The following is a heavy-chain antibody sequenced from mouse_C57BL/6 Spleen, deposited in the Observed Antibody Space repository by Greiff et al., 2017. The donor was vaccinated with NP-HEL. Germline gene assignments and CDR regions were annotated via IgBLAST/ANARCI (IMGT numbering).Heavy chain of an antibody. Sequence: VQRVESGPELVKPGASVKISCKASGYAFSSSWMNWVKQRPGKGLEWIGRIYPGDGDTNYNGKFKGKATLTADKSSSTAYMQLSSLTSEDSAVYFCARREDYYGSSYDAMDYWGQGTSVTVSS. J-gene: IGHJ4*01. D-gene: IGHD1-1*01. CDR1: GYAFSSSW. V-gene: IGHV1-82*01. CDR3: ARREDYYGSSYDAMDY. CDR2: IYPGDGDT.